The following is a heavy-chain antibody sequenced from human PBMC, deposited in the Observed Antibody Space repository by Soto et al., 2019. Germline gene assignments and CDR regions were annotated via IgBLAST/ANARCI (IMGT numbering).Heavy chain of an antibody. CDR2: INPNSGGT. Sequence: RXSVKVSCKASGYTFTCYYMHWVRQAPGQGLEWMGWINPNSGGTNYAQKFQGWVTMTRDTSISTAYMELSRLRPDDTAVYYCARDRGEVAAAGYYYYYYGMDVWGQGNTVTVSS. V-gene: IGHV1-2*04. CDR3: ARDRGEVAAAGYYYYYYGMDV. D-gene: IGHD6-13*01. CDR1: GYTFTCYY. J-gene: IGHJ6*02.